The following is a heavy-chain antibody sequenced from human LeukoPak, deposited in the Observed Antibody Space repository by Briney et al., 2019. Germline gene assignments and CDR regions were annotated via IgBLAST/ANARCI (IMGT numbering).Heavy chain of an antibody. CDR2: ISSSSSYI. CDR3: ARDCGGDCWAFDI. J-gene: IGHJ3*02. V-gene: IGHV3-21*01. CDR1: GFTFSSYS. Sequence: GGSLRLSCAASGFTFSSYSMNWVRQAPGKGLEWVSSISSSSSYIYYADSVKGRFTISRDNAKNSLYLQMNSLRAEDTAVYYCARDCGGDCWAFDIWGQGTMVTVSS. D-gene: IGHD2-21*01.